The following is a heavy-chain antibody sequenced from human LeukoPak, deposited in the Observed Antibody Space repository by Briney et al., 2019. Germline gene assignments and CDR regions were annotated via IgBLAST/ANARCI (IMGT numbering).Heavy chain of an antibody. J-gene: IGHJ4*02. CDR2: INPSGDST. D-gene: IGHD2-21*02. CDR3: ASVLYCGADCYSGRYFFDY. Sequence: ASVKVSCKASGYTFTSYDMHWVRQAPGQGLEWMGIINPSGDSTSYAQMFQGRVAMTRDTSTSTVYMELSSLRSEDTAVYYCASVLYCGADCYSGRYFFDYWGQGTLVTVSS. CDR1: GYTFTSYD. V-gene: IGHV1-46*01.